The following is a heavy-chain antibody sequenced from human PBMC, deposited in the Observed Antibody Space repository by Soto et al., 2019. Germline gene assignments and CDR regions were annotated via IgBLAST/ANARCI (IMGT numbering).Heavy chain of an antibody. V-gene: IGHV4-31*03. D-gene: IGHD3-16*01. CDR2: IYDSESI. Sequence: PSETLSLTCTVSGGSISSGPDYWTWIRQHPGKGLEWIAYIYDSESIYYNPSLRSRLTISVDTSKNQFSLTLSSVTAADTAVYYCATVRGTNRLIFDYWGQGKLVTVSS. CDR1: GGSISSGPDY. CDR3: ATVRGTNRLIFDY. J-gene: IGHJ4*02.